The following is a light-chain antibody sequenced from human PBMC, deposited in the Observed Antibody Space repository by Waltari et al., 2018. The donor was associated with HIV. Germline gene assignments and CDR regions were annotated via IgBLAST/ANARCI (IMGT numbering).Light chain of an antibody. V-gene: IGKV3-15*01. J-gene: IGKJ3*01. CDR1: QSVTTN. CDR2: GAS. CDR3: QQYNKWPPYT. Sequence: EIVMTQSPGALSVSLGERATLSCRASQSVTTNLAWYQQKPGQAPRLLIFGASTRATGIPARFSGSGSGTEFTLTISSLQSEDFALYYCQQYNKWPPYTFGPGTKVDI.